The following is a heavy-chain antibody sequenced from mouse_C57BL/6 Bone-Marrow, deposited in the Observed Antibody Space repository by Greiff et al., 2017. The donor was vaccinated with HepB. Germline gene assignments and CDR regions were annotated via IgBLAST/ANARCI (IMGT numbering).Heavy chain of an antibody. V-gene: IGHV1-64*01. D-gene: IGHD2-2*01. CDR3: ARIYYGYDYAMDY. CDR2: IHPNSGST. J-gene: IGHJ4*01. Sequence: QVQLKQPGAELVKPGASVKLSCKASGYTFTSYWMHWVKQRPGQGLEWIGMIHPNSGSTNYNETFKSKATLTVDKSSSTAYMQLSSLTSEDSAVYYCARIYYGYDYAMDYWGQGTSVTVSS. CDR1: GYTFTSYW.